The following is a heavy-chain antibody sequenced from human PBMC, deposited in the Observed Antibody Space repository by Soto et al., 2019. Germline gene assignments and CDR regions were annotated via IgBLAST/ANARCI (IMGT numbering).Heavy chain of an antibody. J-gene: IGHJ3*02. D-gene: IGHD3-10*01. CDR3: GALESGSYYNRPFDI. Sequence: EVQLLESGGGLVQPGGSLRLSCAASGFTFSSYAMSWVRQAPGKGLEWVSAISGSGGSTYYADSVKGRFTISRDNSKNTLYLQMNSLRAEDTAVYYCGALESGSYYNRPFDIWGQGTMVTVSS. CDR1: GFTFSSYA. CDR2: ISGSGGST. V-gene: IGHV3-23*01.